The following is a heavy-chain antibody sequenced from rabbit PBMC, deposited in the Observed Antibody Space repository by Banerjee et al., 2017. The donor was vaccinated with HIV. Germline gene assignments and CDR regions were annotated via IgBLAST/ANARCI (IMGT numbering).Heavy chain of an antibody. D-gene: IGHD1-1*01. J-gene: IGHJ4*01. CDR1: GIDFSSYYY. CDR2: IYTSSGST. CDR3: ARDASSSGYWGYFNL. Sequence: QQQLEESGGGLVKPGGTLTLTCKASGIDFSSYYYMCWVRQAPGKGLELIACIYTSSGSTWYASWVNGRFTISRSTSLDSVDLKMTSLTAADTATYFCARDASSSGYWGYFNLWGPGHPRHRL. V-gene: IGHV1S43*01.